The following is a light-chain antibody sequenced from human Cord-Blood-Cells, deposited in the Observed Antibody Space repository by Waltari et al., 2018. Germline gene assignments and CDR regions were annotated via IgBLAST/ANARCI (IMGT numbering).Light chain of an antibody. J-gene: IGLJ2*01. V-gene: IGLV2-11*01. Sequence: QSALTQPRSVSGSPGQSVTISCTGTSSDVGGYNYVSWYQQHPGKAPKLMIYDVSKRPSGVPDRLSGCKSGNTASLTISGLQAEDEADYYCCSYAGSYTYGVFGGGTKLTVL. CDR1: SSDVGGYNY. CDR2: DVS. CDR3: CSYAGSYTYGV.